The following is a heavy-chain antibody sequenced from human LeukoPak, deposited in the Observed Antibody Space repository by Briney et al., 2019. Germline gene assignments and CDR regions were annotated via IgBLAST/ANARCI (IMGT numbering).Heavy chain of an antibody. CDR3: ARNEVEGYCSGGSCYENWFDP. Sequence: PSETLSLTCSVSGDSVSSGTYYWSWIRQPPGKGLEWIGYIYYSGSTNYNPSLKSRVTISVDTSKNQFSLKLSSVTAADTAVYYCARNEVEGYCSGGSCYENWFDPWGQGTLVTVSS. J-gene: IGHJ5*02. V-gene: IGHV4-61*01. CDR2: IYYSGST. D-gene: IGHD2-15*01. CDR1: GDSVSSGTYY.